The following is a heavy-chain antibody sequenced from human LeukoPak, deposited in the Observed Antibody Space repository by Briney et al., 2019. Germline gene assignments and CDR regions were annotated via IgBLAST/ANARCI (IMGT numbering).Heavy chain of an antibody. CDR2: IYYSGIT. CDR3: ARGGGGGYSYGYVFDY. Sequence: SETLSLTCTVSGDSISSYYWSWIRQPPGKELEWIGYIYYSGITNYNPPLKTRVTISVDTSKNQFSLKLSSVTAADTAVYYCARGGGGGYSYGYVFDYWGQGTLVTVSS. CDR1: GDSISSYY. J-gene: IGHJ4*02. D-gene: IGHD5-18*01. V-gene: IGHV4-59*01.